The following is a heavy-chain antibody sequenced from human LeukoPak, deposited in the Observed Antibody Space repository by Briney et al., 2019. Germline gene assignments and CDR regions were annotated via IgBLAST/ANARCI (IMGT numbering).Heavy chain of an antibody. CDR3: AKDTSGSTSYSYHYGMDV. D-gene: IGHD1-26*01. CDR1: GSTFSSYA. J-gene: IGHJ6*02. V-gene: IGHV3-23*01. CDR2: ISGSGGTT. Sequence: GGSLRLPCVTSGSTFSSYAMSWVRQAPGKGLEWVSVISGSGGTTYYADSAKGRFTISRDNSKSTLYLQMNSLRAEDTAVYYCAKDTSGSTSYSYHYGMDVWGQGTTVTVSS.